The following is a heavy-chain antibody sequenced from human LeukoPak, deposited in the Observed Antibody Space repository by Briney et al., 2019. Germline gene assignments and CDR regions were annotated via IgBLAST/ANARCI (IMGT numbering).Heavy chain of an antibody. J-gene: IGHJ4*02. CDR2: IHYSGST. D-gene: IGHD6-13*01. V-gene: IGHV4-39*07. CDR3: ARAISWYHFDY. CDR1: GGSISSGSYY. Sequence: PSETLSLTCTVSGGSISSGSYYWSRIRQPPGKGLEWIGSIHYSGSTYYNPSLKSRVTISVDTSKNQFSLRLSSVTAADTAVYYCARAISWYHFDYWGQGTLVTVSS.